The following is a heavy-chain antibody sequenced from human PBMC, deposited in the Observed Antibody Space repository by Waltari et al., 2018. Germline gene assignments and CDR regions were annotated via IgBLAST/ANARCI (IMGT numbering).Heavy chain of an antibody. CDR3: AKDTSLVQGGGDAFDI. D-gene: IGHD6-6*01. CDR1: GFTFDDYA. CDR2: ISWNSGSI. V-gene: IGHV3-9*01. J-gene: IGHJ3*02. Sequence: EVQLVESGGGLVQPGRSLRLSCAASGFTFDDYAMHWVRQSPGKGLEWVSGISWNSGSIGYADSVKGRFTISRDNAKNSLYLQMNSLRAEDTALYYCAKDTSLVQGGGDAFDIWGQGTMVTVSS.